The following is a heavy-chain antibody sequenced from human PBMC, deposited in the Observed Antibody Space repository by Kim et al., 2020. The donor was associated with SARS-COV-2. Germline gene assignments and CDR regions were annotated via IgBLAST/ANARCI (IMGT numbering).Heavy chain of an antibody. CDR1: GYRFTSYS. CDR3: ARLSVSGSFLYYLYGMDV. J-gene: IGHJ6*02. V-gene: IGHV5-51*01. CDR2: MYPDASDI. Sequence: ESLKISCKASGYRFTSYSIAWVRQTSEKGLEWMGVMYPDASDIRYNPSFQGQVTISVDKSSATAYLQWSSLKASDTAIYYCARLSVSGSFLYYLYGMDVWGQGTTVIVSS. D-gene: IGHD3-16*02.